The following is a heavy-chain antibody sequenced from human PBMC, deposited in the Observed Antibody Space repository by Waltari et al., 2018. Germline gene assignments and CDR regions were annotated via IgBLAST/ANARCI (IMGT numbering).Heavy chain of an antibody. CDR3: ARGFCSGGSCYLISDYYGMDV. CDR1: GGTFSSYA. V-gene: IGHV1-69*05. CDR2: IIPIFGTT. J-gene: IGHJ6*02. Sequence: QVQLVQSGAEVKKPGSSVKVSCKASGGTFSSYAISWVRQAPGQGLEWMGGIIPIFGTTNNAQKIQGRVTITTDESTSTAYMELSSRRSEDTAVYYCARGFCSGGSCYLISDYYGMDVWGQGTTVTVSS. D-gene: IGHD2-15*01.